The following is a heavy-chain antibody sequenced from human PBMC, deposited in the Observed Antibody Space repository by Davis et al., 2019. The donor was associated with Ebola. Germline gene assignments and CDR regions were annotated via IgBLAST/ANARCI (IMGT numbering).Heavy chain of an antibody. J-gene: IGHJ3*02. CDR3: TTPGGQDSGYDVFDI. D-gene: IGHD5-12*01. Sequence: ASVQVSCKASGYTFTNYYMHWLRQAPGQGLEWMGMINPNDGRTIYAQKFQDRVTVTRDTSTTTVYMDLSSLRSEDTALYYCTTPGGQDSGYDVFDIWGQGTMVTVSS. CDR1: GYTFTNYY. CDR2: INPNDGRT. V-gene: IGHV1-46*03.